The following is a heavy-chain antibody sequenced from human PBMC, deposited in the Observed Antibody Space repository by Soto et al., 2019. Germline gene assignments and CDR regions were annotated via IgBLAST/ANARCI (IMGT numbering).Heavy chain of an antibody. D-gene: IGHD1-1*01. V-gene: IGHV3-66*01. J-gene: IGHJ4*01. Sequence: GRAETLSCAASGFTDSRNYMSCVSQAPGKGLEWVSVIYSGGSTYYADSVKGRFTKSRDNSKNTLYLQMNSLRAEDTAVYYCAFPGVTLEPTETSRKNFDYWGHGTLVTVSS. CDR2: IYSGGST. CDR1: GFTDSRNY. CDR3: AFPGVTLEPTETSRKNFDY.